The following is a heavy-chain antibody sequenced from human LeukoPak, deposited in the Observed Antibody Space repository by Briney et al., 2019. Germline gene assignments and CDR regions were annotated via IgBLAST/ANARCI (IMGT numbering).Heavy chain of an antibody. V-gene: IGHV1-18*01. CDR2: ISAYSGNA. CDR1: GYMFTSST. D-gene: IGHD2-2*01. J-gene: IGHJ5*02. Sequence: ASVKVSCXTSGYMFTSSTITWLRQAPGQGLEWMGWISAYSGNANYAQRLQGRVTMTTDTSTRTVYMDLRSLRSDDTAVYYCARVVECGTTSCYYNWFDPWGQGTLVTVSS. CDR3: ARVVECGTTSCYYNWFDP.